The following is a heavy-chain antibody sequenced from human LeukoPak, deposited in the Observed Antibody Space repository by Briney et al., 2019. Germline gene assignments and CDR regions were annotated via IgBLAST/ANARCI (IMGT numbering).Heavy chain of an antibody. Sequence: ASVKVSCKASGYTFTDYYIHWVRQPPGQGLEWMGLIHPNSGDTYYAQKFRGRVTMTRDTSITTAYMELDRLTSDDTAVYYCARDYSGSYTHWAQGTLVTISS. CDR2: IHPNSGDT. D-gene: IGHD1-26*01. J-gene: IGHJ4*02. CDR1: GYTFTDYY. V-gene: IGHV1-2*06. CDR3: ARDYSGSYTH.